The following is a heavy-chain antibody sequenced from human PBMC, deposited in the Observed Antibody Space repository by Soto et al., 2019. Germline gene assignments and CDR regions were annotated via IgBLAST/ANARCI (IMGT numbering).Heavy chain of an antibody. V-gene: IGHV3-21*01. CDR2: ISSSSSYI. J-gene: IGHJ6*03. CDR1: GFTFSSYS. CDR3: ARVLKPEYDILTGSYYYYMDV. D-gene: IGHD3-9*01. Sequence: GGSLRLSCAASGFTFSSYSMNWVRQAPGKGLEWVSSISSSSSYIYYADSEKGRFTISRDNDKNSLYLQINSLRAESTTVNYCARVLKPEYDILTGSYYYYMDVWGKGTTVTVSS.